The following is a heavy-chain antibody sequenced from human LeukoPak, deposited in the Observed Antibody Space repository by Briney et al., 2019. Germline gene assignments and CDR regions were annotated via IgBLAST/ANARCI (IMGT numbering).Heavy chain of an antibody. CDR2: IKEDGSEM. J-gene: IGHJ4*02. CDR1: GFTFSRYE. V-gene: IGHV3-7*05. D-gene: IGHD1-26*01. CDR3: ARSGSHDY. Sequence: GGSLRLSCAASGFTFSRYEMNWVRQAPGKGLEWVANIKEDGSEMYYVDSMKGRFTISRDNAKNSLFLQMNSLRAEDTAVYYCARSGSHDYWGQGTLVTVSS.